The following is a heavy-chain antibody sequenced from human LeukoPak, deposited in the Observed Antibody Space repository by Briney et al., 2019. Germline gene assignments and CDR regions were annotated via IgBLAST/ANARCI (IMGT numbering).Heavy chain of an antibody. D-gene: IGHD2-15*01. CDR2: IYSGGST. V-gene: IGHV3-53*01. J-gene: IGHJ3*02. CDR3: ARDSRLSAPLDAFDI. CDR1: GFTVSSNY. Sequence: GGSLRLSCAASGFTVSSNYMSWVRQAPGKGLEWVSVIYSGGSTYYADSVKGRFTISRDNSKNTLYLQMNSLRAEDTAVYYCARDSRLSAPLDAFDIWGQGTMVTVSS.